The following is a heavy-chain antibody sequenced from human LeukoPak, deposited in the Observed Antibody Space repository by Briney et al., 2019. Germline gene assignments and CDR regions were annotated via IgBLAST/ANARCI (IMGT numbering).Heavy chain of an antibody. Sequence: RASVKVSCKASGYTFTGYYMRWVRQAPGQGLGWMGRINPNSGGTNYAQKFQGRVTMTRDTSISTAYMELSRLRSDDTAVYYCASAFSPYYYDSSGYYNWGQGTLVTVSS. V-gene: IGHV1-2*06. CDR3: ASAFSPYYYDSSGYYN. J-gene: IGHJ4*02. CDR2: INPNSGGT. CDR1: GYTFTGYY. D-gene: IGHD3-22*01.